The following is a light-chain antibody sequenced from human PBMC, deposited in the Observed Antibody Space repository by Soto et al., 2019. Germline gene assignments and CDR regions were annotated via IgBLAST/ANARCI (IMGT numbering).Light chain of an antibody. CDR3: QQYNNWPPTYT. J-gene: IGKJ2*01. V-gene: IGKV3D-15*01. Sequence: EIVMTQSPATLSVSPGERATLSCRASQSVSSNLAWYQQKPGQAPRLLIYGASTSATGIPARFSGSGSGTEFTLTISSLQSEDFVVYYCQQYNNWPPTYTFGQGTKVDIK. CDR2: GAS. CDR1: QSVSSN.